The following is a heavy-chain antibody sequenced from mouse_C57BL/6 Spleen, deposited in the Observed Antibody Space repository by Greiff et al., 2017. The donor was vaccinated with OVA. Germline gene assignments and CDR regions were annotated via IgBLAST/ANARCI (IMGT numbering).Heavy chain of an antibody. CDR3: TRDVGNYYFDY. CDR1: GFTFSSYA. D-gene: IGHD2-1*01. V-gene: IGHV5-9-1*02. Sequence: LVESGDGLVKPGGSLKLSCAASGFTFSSYAMSWVRQTPEKRLEWVAYISSGGDYIYYADTVKGRFPISSDNARNTLYLQMSRLNSEYTDMYYCTRDVGNYYFDYWGQGTTLTVSS. J-gene: IGHJ2*01. CDR2: ISSGGDYI.